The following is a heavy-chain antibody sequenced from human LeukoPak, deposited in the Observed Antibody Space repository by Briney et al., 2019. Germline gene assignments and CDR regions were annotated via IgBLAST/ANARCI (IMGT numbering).Heavy chain of an antibody. CDR1: GYSFPTYW. Sequence: GESLKISCEGFGYSFPTYWIGWARQLPGKGLEWMGITNPADSETRYTPSFQGLVTISADKSVSTAYLQWSGLKASDTATYYCARRDDYGYIGFDQWGQGTLVTVSS. J-gene: IGHJ4*02. D-gene: IGHD4/OR15-4a*01. CDR3: ARRDDYGYIGFDQ. V-gene: IGHV5-51*01. CDR2: TNPADSET.